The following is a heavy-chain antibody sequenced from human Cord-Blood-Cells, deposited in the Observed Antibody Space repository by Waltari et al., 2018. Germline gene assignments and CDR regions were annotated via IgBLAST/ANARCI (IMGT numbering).Heavy chain of an antibody. D-gene: IGHD3-3*01. CDR3: ARVPTYYDFWSGPDYYYYMDV. Sequence: QVQLQESGPGLVKPSETLSPTCTVSGGSISSYYWSWIRQPPGMGLEWIGYIYYSGSTNYHPSLQSRVTISVDTSKNQYSLKRSSVTASDTAVYYCARVPTYYDFWSGPDYYYYMDVWGKGTTVTGSS. CDR2: IYYSGST. J-gene: IGHJ6*03. CDR1: GGSISSYY. V-gene: IGHV4-59*01.